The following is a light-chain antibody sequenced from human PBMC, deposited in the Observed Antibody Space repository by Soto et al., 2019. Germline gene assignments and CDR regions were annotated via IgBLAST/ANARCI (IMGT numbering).Light chain of an antibody. V-gene: IGKV3-20*01. CDR3: QQYGSSPSIT. J-gene: IGKJ5*01. Sequence: EIVLTQSPVTLSLSPGERATLSVRSSQSVSSSYLAWYQQKPGQAPRLLIYGASSRATDIPDRFSGSGSGTDFTLTISRLEPEDFAVYYCQQYGSSPSITFGQGTRLEIK. CDR2: GAS. CDR1: QSVSSSY.